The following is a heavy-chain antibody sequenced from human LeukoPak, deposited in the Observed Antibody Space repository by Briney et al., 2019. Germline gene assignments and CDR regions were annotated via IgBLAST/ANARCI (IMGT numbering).Heavy chain of an antibody. V-gene: IGHV3-23*01. J-gene: IGHJ6*03. Sequence: GGSLRLSCAASGFTFSTYAMSWVRQAPGKGLEWVSAISAGGATIYYADSVKGRFTVSRDNSKNTLYLQINSLRAEDTAVYYCAKDSGGTYFYYYYYMDVWGKETTVTVSS. CDR2: ISAGGATI. CDR1: GFTFSTYA. D-gene: IGHD1-26*01. CDR3: AKDSGGTYFYYYYYMDV.